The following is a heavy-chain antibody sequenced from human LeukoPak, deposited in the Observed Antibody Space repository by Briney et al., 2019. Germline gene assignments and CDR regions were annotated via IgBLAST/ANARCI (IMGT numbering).Heavy chain of an antibody. J-gene: IGHJ3*02. Sequence: PGGSLRLSCAASGFTFSSYGMHWVRQAPGKGLEWVSSISSSSSYIYYADSVKGRFTISRDNAKNSLYLQMNSLRAEDTAVYYCAREAGYSEHVDAFDIWGQGTMVTVSS. CDR2: ISSSSSYI. V-gene: IGHV3-21*01. CDR3: AREAGYSEHVDAFDI. CDR1: GFTFSSYG. D-gene: IGHD2-15*01.